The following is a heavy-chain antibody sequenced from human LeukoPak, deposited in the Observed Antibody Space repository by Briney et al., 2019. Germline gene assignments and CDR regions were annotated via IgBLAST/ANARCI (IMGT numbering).Heavy chain of an antibody. CDR1: GFTFSSYS. J-gene: IGHJ4*02. D-gene: IGHD5-18*01. CDR3: ARDPGYSYAMDS. CDR2: ISHGSIRI. V-gene: IGHV3-48*01. Sequence: GGSLRLSCAASGFTFSSYSMNWVRQAPGKGLEWISYISHGSIRIFYADFVEGRFTVSRDDAKNALYLQMNSLRVEDTAVYYCARDPGYSYAMDSWGQGTPVIVSS.